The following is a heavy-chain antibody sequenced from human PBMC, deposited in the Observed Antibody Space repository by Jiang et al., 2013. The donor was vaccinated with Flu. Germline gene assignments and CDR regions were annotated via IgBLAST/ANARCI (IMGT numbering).Heavy chain of an antibody. V-gene: IGHV3-30-3*01. CDR1: GFTFSSYA. Sequence: LVESGGGVVQPGRSLRLSCAASGFTFSSYAMHWVRQAPGKGLEWVAVISYDGSNKYYADSVKGRFTISRDNSKNTLYLQMNSLRAEDTAVYYCARAPPFLTMIAYFDLWGRGTLVTVSS. D-gene: IGHD3-22*01. CDR2: ISYDGSNK. J-gene: IGHJ2*01. CDR3: ARAPPFLTMIAYFDL.